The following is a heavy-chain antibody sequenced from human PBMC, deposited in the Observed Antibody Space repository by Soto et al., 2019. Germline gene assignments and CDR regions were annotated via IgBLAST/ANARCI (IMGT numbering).Heavy chain of an antibody. CDR3: ARTAYDILTGYDGPRFDP. V-gene: IGHV4-59*08. Sequence: PSETLSLTCTVSGGSISSYYWSWIRQPPGKGLEWIGYIYYSGSTNYNPSLKSRVTISVDTSKNQFSLKLSSVTAADTAVYYCARTAYDILTGYDGPRFDPWGQGTLVTVSS. D-gene: IGHD3-9*01. CDR1: GGSISSYY. J-gene: IGHJ5*02. CDR2: IYYSGST.